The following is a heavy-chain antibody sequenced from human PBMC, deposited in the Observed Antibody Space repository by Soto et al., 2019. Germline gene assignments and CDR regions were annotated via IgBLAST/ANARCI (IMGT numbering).Heavy chain of an antibody. CDR2: IWYDGSNK. CDR3: ARDLVVRGVIGYYYYGMDV. D-gene: IGHD3-10*01. J-gene: IGHJ6*02. CDR1: GFTFSSYG. Sequence: ESGGGVVQPGRSLRLSCAASGFTFSSYGMHWVRQAPGKGLEWVAVIWYDGSNKYYADSVKGRFTISRDNSKNTLYLQMNSLRAEDTAVYYCARDLVVRGVIGYYYYGMDVWGQGTTVTVSS. V-gene: IGHV3-33*01.